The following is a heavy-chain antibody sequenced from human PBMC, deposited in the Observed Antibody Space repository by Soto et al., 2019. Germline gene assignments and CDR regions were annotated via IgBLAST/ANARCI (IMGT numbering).Heavy chain of an antibody. Sequence: ASVKVSCKASGGTFSSYAISWVRQAPGQGLEWMGGIIPIFDTRYSPSFQGQVTISADNSISTAYLQWSSLKAADTAMYYCVRMGFSGGGYLSYYYYGMDIWGQGTTVTVSS. CDR3: VRMGFSGGGYLSYYYYGMDI. CDR2: IIPIFDT. J-gene: IGHJ6*02. D-gene: IGHD5-12*01. CDR1: GGTFSSYA. V-gene: IGHV1-69*06.